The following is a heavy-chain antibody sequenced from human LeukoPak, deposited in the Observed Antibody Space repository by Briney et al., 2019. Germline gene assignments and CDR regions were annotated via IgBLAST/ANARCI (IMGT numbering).Heavy chain of an antibody. Sequence: PSETLSLTCTVSGGSISSYYWSWIRQPPGKGLEWIGYIYYSGSTNYNPSLKSRVTISVDTSKNQFSLKLSSVTAADTAVYYCAREVAPDYVWGSYRKYYYYYMDVWGKGTTVTVSS. CDR2: IYYSGST. D-gene: IGHD3-16*02. CDR3: AREVAPDYVWGSYRKYYYYYMDV. V-gene: IGHV4-59*01. CDR1: GGSISSYY. J-gene: IGHJ6*03.